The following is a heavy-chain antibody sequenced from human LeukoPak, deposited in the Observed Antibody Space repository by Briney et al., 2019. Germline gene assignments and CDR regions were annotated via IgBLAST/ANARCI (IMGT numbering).Heavy chain of an antibody. J-gene: IGHJ4*02. CDR1: GESFSGYY. CDR3: ARESVAVAGCFDY. D-gene: IGHD6-19*01. V-gene: IGHV4-34*01. Sequence: SETLSLTCAVYGESFSGYYWSWIRQPPGKGLEWIGEINHSGSTNYNPSLKSRVTISVDTSKNQFSLKLSSVTAADTAVYYCARESVAVAGCFDYWGQGTLVTVSS. CDR2: INHSGST.